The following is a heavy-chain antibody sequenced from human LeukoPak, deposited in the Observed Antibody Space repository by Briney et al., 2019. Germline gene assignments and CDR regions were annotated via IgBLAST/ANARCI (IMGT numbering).Heavy chain of an antibody. D-gene: IGHD3-10*01. Sequence: PGGSLRLSCAASGFTFSSYSMNWVRQAPGKGLEWVSSIRSSSSYIYYADSVKGRFTISRDNAKNSLYLQMNSLRAEDTAVYYCARGRRGSYYNVAYYYYMDVWGKGTTVTVSS. CDR2: IRSSSSYI. J-gene: IGHJ6*03. CDR3: ARGRRGSYYNVAYYYYMDV. CDR1: GFTFSSYS. V-gene: IGHV3-21*01.